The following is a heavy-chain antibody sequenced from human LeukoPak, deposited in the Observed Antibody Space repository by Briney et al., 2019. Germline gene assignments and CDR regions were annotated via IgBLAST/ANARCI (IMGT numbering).Heavy chain of an antibody. V-gene: IGHV4-31*03. J-gene: IGHJ6*02. CDR2: IYYSGST. CDR1: GGSISSGGYY. D-gene: IGHD3-10*01. Sequence: PSQTLSFTCTVSGGSISSGGYYWSWIRQHPGKGLEWIGYIYYSGSTYYNPSLKSRVTISVDTSKNQFSLKLSSVTAADTAVYYCARVGDDYNGMDVWGQGTTVTVSS. CDR3: ARVGDDYNGMDV.